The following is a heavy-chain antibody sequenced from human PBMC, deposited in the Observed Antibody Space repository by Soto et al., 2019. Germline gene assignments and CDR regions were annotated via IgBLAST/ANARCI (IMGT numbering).Heavy chain of an antibody. CDR3: AREALLTTGTTGSERSYWYLDL. J-gene: IGHJ2*01. Sequence: ASVKVSCKASGYTFTSYGISWVRQAPGQGLEWMGWISAYNGNTNYAQKLQGRVTMTTDTSTSTAYMELRSLRSDDTAVYYCAREALLTTGTTGSERSYWYLDLWGRGTLVTVSS. V-gene: IGHV1-18*01. CDR2: ISAYNGNT. D-gene: IGHD4-17*01. CDR1: GYTFTSYG.